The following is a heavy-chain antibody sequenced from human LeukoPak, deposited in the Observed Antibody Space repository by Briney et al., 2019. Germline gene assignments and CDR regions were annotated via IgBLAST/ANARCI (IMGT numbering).Heavy chain of an antibody. CDR3: ARGVVPPGMDYYHYMDV. CDR1: GDSISSYY. Sequence: SETLSLTCTVSGDSISSYYWTWIRQPAGKGLKWIGRVSPSGNTKYNSSLKSRLSMSVDSSKNQISLKVTSVTAADTAVYYCARGVVPPGMDYYHYMDVWGKGTTVTVSS. J-gene: IGHJ6*03. D-gene: IGHD2-2*01. V-gene: IGHV4-4*07. CDR2: VSPSGNT.